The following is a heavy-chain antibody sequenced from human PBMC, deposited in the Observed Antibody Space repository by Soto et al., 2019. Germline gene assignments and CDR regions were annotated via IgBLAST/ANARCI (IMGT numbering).Heavy chain of an antibody. CDR2: ISGYNGNT. D-gene: IGHD2-2*02. J-gene: IGHJ3*02. V-gene: IGHV1-18*01. Sequence: ASVKVSCKPSGYTFTSSGISWVRQAPGQGLEWMGWISGYNGNTNYAQKFRGRVTMTTDTSTTTAYMEVRSLRADDTAVYYCARAPGYCNSTICYIDTFDIWGQGTMVTVSS. CDR3: ARAPGYCNSTICYIDTFDI. CDR1: GYTFTSSG.